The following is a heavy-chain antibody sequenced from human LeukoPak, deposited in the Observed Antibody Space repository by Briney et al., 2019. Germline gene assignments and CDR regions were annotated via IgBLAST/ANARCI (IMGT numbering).Heavy chain of an antibody. J-gene: IGHJ6*03. CDR3: ARRSEFGVLYYMDV. V-gene: IGHV3-48*01. CDR1: GFTFSSYS. Sequence: PGGSLRLSCAASGFTFSSYSMNWVRHAPGKGLECVSYISGSSGTIYYEDSVKGRFTISRDNAKNSLYLQMNSLRAEDTAVYYCARRSEFGVLYYMDVWGKGTTVTVSS. CDR2: ISGSSGTI. D-gene: IGHD3-16*01.